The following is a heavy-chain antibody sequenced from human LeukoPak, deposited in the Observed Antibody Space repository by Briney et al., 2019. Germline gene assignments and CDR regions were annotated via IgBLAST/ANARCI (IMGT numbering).Heavy chain of an antibody. D-gene: IGHD3-9*01. CDR3: ARGVGGNARWRNFDWSKKIPMRDYFDY. Sequence: GASVKVSCKASGYTFTDSYMHWVRQAPGQGLGWMGWINPNSGGTNYAQKFQGRVTMTRDTSITTAYMDLSRLRSDDTAVYYCARGVGGNARWRNFDWSKKIPMRDYFDYWGQGTLVTVSS. V-gene: IGHV1-2*02. CDR1: GYTFTDSY. J-gene: IGHJ4*02. CDR2: INPNSGGT.